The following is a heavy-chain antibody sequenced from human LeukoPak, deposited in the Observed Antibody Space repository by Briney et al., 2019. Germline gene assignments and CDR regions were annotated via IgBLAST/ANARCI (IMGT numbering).Heavy chain of an antibody. D-gene: IGHD3-3*01. Sequence: PGGSLRLSCAASGFTFSSYSMNWVRQAPGKGLEWVSSISSSSSYIYYADSVKGRFTISRDNAKNSLYLQMNSLRAEDTAVYYCARDATIFGVVIPDYYYYGMDVWGQGTTVTVSS. CDR2: ISSSSSYI. CDR1: GFTFSSYS. J-gene: IGHJ6*02. CDR3: ARDATIFGVVIPDYYYYGMDV. V-gene: IGHV3-21*01.